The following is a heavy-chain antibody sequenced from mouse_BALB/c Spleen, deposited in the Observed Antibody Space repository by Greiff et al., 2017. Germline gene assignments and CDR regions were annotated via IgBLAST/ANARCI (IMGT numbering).Heavy chain of an antibody. Sequence: QVQLQQPGAELVKPGASVKLSCKASGYTFTSYYMYWVKQRPGQGLEWIGGINPSNGGTNFNEKFKSKATLTVDKSSSTAYMQLSSLTSEDSAVYYCTRIYYDYDEGACAYWGQGTLVTVSA. CDR3: TRIYYDYDEGACAY. V-gene: IGHV1S81*02. CDR2: INPSNGGT. CDR1: GYTFTSYY. J-gene: IGHJ3*01. D-gene: IGHD2-4*01.